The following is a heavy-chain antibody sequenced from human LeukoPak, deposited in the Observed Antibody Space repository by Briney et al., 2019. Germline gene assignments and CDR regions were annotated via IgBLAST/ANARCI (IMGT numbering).Heavy chain of an antibody. D-gene: IGHD3-22*01. Sequence: GASVKVSCKASGYTFTTYDITWVRQATGQGLEWMGWVNTVNGYAGYGQKFQGRVTITADKSTSTAYMELSSLRSEDTAVYYCARGVYDSSEGNWFDPWGQGTLVTVSS. J-gene: IGHJ5*02. CDR3: ARGVYDSSEGNWFDP. CDR2: VNTVNGYA. CDR1: GYTFTTYD. V-gene: IGHV1-8*03.